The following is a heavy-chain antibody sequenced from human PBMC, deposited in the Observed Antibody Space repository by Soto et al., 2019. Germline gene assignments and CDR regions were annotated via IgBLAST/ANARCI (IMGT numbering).Heavy chain of an antibody. CDR3: AAQPRFGDLSPDYYGMDV. V-gene: IGHV3-23*01. D-gene: IGHD3-10*01. CDR2: ITSSGGRT. CDR1: GFTFSSYA. Sequence: PGGSLRLSCAASGFTFSSYAMSWVRQAPGKGLEWVSAITSSGGRTYYADSTKGRFTISRDNSKNTLYLQMNSLRAEDTAVYYCAAQPRFGDLSPDYYGMDVWGRGTTVTVSS. J-gene: IGHJ6*02.